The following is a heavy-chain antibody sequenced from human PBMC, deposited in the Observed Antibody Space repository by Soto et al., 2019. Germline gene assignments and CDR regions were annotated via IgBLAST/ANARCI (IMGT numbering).Heavy chain of an antibody. CDR1: GFSFSSYN. Sequence: QVQLVESGGGVVQPGRSLRLSCAASGFSFSSYNMHWVRQALGKGLEWVTFIWRDGNSQSHADSVKGRFTVSRDNSKNTLYLQMDSLRGEDTAVYYCATDSWGPEVWGQGTSVTVSS. J-gene: IGHJ6*02. D-gene: IGHD7-27*01. CDR2: IWRDGNSQ. CDR3: ATDSWGPEV. V-gene: IGHV3-33*01.